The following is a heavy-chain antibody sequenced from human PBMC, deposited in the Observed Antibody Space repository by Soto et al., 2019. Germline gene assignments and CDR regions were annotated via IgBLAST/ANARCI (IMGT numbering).Heavy chain of an antibody. CDR3: ARITGRHLDY. Sequence: PSEPLSLTCTVSSVSISVTNVFWGWVRQPPGKGLEWIGNVDYSGTAYFSPSLATRVTFHVDTSKNQFSLTLYSVTAADTAVYYCARITGRHLDYWGQGILVTVSS. CDR2: VDYSGTA. D-gene: IGHD1-20*01. V-gene: IGHV4-39*01. CDR1: SVSISVTNVF. J-gene: IGHJ4*02.